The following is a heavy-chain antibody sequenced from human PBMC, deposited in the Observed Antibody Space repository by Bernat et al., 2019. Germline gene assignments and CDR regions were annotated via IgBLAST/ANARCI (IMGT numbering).Heavy chain of an antibody. Sequence: QVQLVESGGGVVQPGRSLRLSCAASGFTFSSYGMHWVRQAPGKGLEWVAVISYDGSNKYHADSVKGRFTISRDNSKNTLYLQMNSLRAEDTAVYYCAKDRTYSGYDPADYYFDYWGQGTLVTVSS. J-gene: IGHJ4*02. CDR1: GFTFSSYG. CDR3: AKDRTYSGYDPADYYFDY. CDR2: ISYDGSNK. D-gene: IGHD5-12*01. V-gene: IGHV3-30*18.